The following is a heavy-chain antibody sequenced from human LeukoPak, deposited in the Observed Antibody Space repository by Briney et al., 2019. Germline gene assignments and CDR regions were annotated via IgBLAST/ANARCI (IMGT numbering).Heavy chain of an antibody. V-gene: IGHV4-34*01. Sequence: PSETLSLTCAVYGGSFSGYYWSWIRQPPGKELEWIGEINHSGSTNYNPSLKSRVTISVDTSKNQFSLKLSSVTAADTAVYYCARSGYSSSWYVHWGQGTLVTVSS. D-gene: IGHD6-13*01. CDR3: ARSGYSSSWYVH. CDR2: INHSGST. J-gene: IGHJ4*02. CDR1: GGSFSGYY.